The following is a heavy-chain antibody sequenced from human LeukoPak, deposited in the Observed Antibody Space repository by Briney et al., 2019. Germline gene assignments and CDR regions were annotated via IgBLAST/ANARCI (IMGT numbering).Heavy chain of an antibody. V-gene: IGHV1-2*02. D-gene: IGHD4-23*01. CDR2: INPTSGGS. CDR1: GYTLTDYY. J-gene: IGHJ6*02. CDR3: ANLRWFQTWGYDGMDV. Sequence: GASVKVSCKASGYTLTDYYLHWVRQAPGQGLEWMGWINPTSGGSNCAEKFQGRVTMTRDTSISTAYMELSSLRSDDTAVYYCANLRWFQTWGYDGMDVWGQGTAVTVSS.